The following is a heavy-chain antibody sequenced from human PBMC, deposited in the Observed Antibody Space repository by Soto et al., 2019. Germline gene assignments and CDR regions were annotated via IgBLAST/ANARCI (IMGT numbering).Heavy chain of an antibody. J-gene: IGHJ4*02. D-gene: IGHD3-3*01. CDR3: ARGPSADKVDY. Sequence: QVQLQESGPGLVKPSQTLSLTCTVSGGPINRGGYFWSWIRQTPGKGLEWIGHIYNSGTTYTNPSLNSRATISGDTSPNQFSLNLKSVTAADTAVYYCARGPSADKVDYWGQGTLVTVSS. CDR1: GGPINRGGYF. V-gene: IGHV4-30-4*01. CDR2: IYNSGTT.